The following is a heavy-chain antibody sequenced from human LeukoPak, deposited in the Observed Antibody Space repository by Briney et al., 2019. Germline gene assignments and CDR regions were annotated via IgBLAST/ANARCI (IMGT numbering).Heavy chain of an antibody. V-gene: IGHV3-11*04. Sequence: GGSLRLSCAASGFTFSDYYMSWIRQAAGKGLEWVSDISSSGSTIYYADSVKGRFTISRDNAKNSLYLQMNSLRAEDTAVYYCASEVVRGVIITFDYWGQGTLVTVSS. CDR1: GFTFSDYY. J-gene: IGHJ4*02. CDR3: ASEVVRGVIITFDY. CDR2: ISSSGSTI. D-gene: IGHD3-10*01.